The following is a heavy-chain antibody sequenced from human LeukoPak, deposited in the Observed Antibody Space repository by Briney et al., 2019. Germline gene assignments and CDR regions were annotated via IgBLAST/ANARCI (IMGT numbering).Heavy chain of an antibody. Sequence: GGSLRLSCAASGFTFSSYAISWVRQAPGKGREGVSAISGSGGSTYYADSVKGRFTISRDNSKNTLYLQMNSLRAEDTAVYYCAKDSRYYDSSGTPANDYWGQGTLVTVSS. CDR1: GFTFSSYA. J-gene: IGHJ4*02. V-gene: IGHV3-23*01. CDR2: ISGSGGST. D-gene: IGHD3-22*01. CDR3: AKDSRYYDSSGTPANDY.